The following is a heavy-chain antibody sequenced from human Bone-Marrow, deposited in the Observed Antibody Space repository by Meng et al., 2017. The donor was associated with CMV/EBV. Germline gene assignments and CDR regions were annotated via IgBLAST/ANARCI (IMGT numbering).Heavy chain of an antibody. CDR1: GFTFSNAW. J-gene: IGHJ6*02. D-gene: IGHD2-2*01. Sequence: GESLKISCAASGFTFSNAWMSWVRQAPGKGLEWVANIKQDGSEKYYVDSVKGRFTISRDNAKNSLYLQMNSLRAEDTAVYYCARGVVVIPAAIYYGMDVWGQGTTVTVSS. CDR2: IKQDGSEK. CDR3: ARGVVVIPAAIYYGMDV. V-gene: IGHV3-7*01.